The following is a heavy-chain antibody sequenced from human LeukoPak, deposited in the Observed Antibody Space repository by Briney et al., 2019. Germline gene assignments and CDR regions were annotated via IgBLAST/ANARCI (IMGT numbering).Heavy chain of an antibody. Sequence: GGSLRLSCAASGFTFSSHAMSWVRQAPGKGLEWLSAIIGSGANTYYAGSVKGRFTISRDNSKSTLYLQMNSLRAEDTAVYYCARALLIAPWIFDYWGQGALVTVPS. CDR2: IIGSGANT. CDR1: GFTFSSHA. V-gene: IGHV3-23*01. J-gene: IGHJ4*02. CDR3: ARALLIAPWIFDY. D-gene: IGHD2-21*01.